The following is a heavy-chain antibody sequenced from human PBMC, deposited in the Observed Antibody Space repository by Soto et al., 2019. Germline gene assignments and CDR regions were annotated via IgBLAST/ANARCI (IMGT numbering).Heavy chain of an antibody. CDR3: ARAPTSRLDY. V-gene: IGHV3-23*01. J-gene: IGHJ4*02. CDR2: ISGSAAST. Sequence: PGRSLRLSCAASGFTFSSYAMSLVRQAPGKGLECVSAISGSAASTYYADSVKGRFTISRDNSKNTLFLHMNGLRTEDTAMYYCARAPTSRLDYWGQGTLVTVSS. CDR1: GFTFSSYA.